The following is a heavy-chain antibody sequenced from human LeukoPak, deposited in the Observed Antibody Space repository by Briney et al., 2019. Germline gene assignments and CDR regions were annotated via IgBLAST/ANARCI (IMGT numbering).Heavy chain of an antibody. J-gene: IGHJ4*02. CDR2: IIPIFGTA. V-gene: IGHV1-69*13. Sequence: GASVKVSCKASGGTFSSYAISWVRQAPGQGLEWMGGIIPIFGTANYAQKFQGRVTITADESTSTAYMELSSLRSEDTAVYYCARDQRPGIYSGYEDWGQGTLVTVSS. CDR3: ARDQRPGIYSGYED. D-gene: IGHD5-12*01. CDR1: GGTFSSYA.